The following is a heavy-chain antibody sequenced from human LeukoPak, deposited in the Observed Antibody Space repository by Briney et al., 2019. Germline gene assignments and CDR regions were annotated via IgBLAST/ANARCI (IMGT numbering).Heavy chain of an antibody. CDR3: AKGTMYYDILDY. Sequence: GSLRLSFAASGFTFSSYAVSWVRQAPGRGLECVSTISGTGGRTYYADSVKGRFTISRDNSKNTLYLQMNSLRAEDTAIYYCAKGTMYYDILDYWGQGTLVTVSS. CDR2: ISGTGGRT. D-gene: IGHD3-9*01. CDR1: GFTFSSYA. V-gene: IGHV3-23*01. J-gene: IGHJ4*02.